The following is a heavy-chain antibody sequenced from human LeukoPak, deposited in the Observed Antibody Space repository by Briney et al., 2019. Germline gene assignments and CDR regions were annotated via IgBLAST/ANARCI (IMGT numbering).Heavy chain of an antibody. CDR3: AELGITMIGGV. CDR2: ISSSSSYI. D-gene: IGHD3-10*02. J-gene: IGHJ6*04. Sequence: GGSLRLSCAASGFTFSTYTINWVRQAPGKGLEWVSSISSSSSYIYYADSVKGRFTISRDNAKNSLYLQMNSLRAEDTAVYYCAELGITMIGGVWGKGTTVTISS. V-gene: IGHV3-21*01. CDR1: GFTFSTYT.